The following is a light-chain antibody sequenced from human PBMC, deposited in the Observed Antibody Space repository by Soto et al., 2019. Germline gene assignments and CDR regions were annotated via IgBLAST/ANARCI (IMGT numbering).Light chain of an antibody. CDR1: SSDVGGYNY. Sequence: QSALTQPPSVSGSPGQSVTISCTGTSSDVGGYNYVSWYQQHPGKAPKLILYDVTERPSGVPGRFSGSKSGNTASLTISGLQAEDEADYHCCSYAGSYFFVFGTGTKLTVL. CDR3: CSYAGSYFFV. J-gene: IGLJ1*01. CDR2: DVT. V-gene: IGLV2-11*01.